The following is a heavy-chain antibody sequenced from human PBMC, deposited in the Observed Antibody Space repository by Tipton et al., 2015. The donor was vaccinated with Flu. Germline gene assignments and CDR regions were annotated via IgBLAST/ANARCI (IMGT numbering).Heavy chain of an antibody. CDR3: ARGTTYYYDSSGRGDFDY. Sequence: QLVQSGAEVKKPGASVKVSCEASGYTLTGYYVHWVRQAPGQGLEWMGWINPNNGGTNYAQKFLGRVTMTRDTSISTASMELSRLRSDDTAVYYCARGTTYYYDSSGRGDFDYWGQGTLVTVSS. V-gene: IGHV1-2*02. CDR2: INPNNGGT. CDR1: GYTLTGYY. D-gene: IGHD3-22*01. J-gene: IGHJ4*02.